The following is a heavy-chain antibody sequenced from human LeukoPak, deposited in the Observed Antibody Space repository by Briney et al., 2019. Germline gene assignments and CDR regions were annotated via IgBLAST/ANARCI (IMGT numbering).Heavy chain of an antibody. CDR3: ARAKPEGRGAQYYYYYMDV. V-gene: IGHV1-69*05. CDR2: IIPIFGTA. J-gene: IGHJ6*03. CDR1: GGTFSSYA. Sequence: SVKVSCKASGGTFSSYAISWVRQAPGQGLELMGGIIPIFGTANYAQKFQGRVTITTDESTSTAYMELSSLRSEDTAVYYCARAKPEGRGAQYYYYYMDVWGKGTTVTVSS. D-gene: IGHD1-14*01.